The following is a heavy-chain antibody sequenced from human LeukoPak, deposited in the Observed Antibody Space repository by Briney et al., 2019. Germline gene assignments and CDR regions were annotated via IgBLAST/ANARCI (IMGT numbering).Heavy chain of an antibody. J-gene: IGHJ4*02. V-gene: IGHV3-21*01. D-gene: IGHD5-24*01. CDR1: GFAFSSYS. Sequence: GGSLRLSCAASGFAFSSYSMNWVRQAPGKGLEWVSSISSSSSYIYYADSVKGRFTISRDNAKNSLYLQMNSLRAEDTAVYYCARGGRDGTLDYWGQGTLVTVSS. CDR3: ARGGRDGTLDY. CDR2: ISSSSSYI.